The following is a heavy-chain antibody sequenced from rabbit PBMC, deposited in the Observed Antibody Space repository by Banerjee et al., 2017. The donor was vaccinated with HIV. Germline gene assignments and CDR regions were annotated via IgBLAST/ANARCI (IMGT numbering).Heavy chain of an antibody. Sequence: QSLEESGGDLVKPGASLTLTCTASGFSFSGGYDMCWFRQAPGKGPEWIACIDGGSGGNTWYASWARGRFTISRTSPTTVTLQMTSLTAADTATYFCARDLAGAIGWNFNLWGPGTLVTVS. CDR3: ARDLAGAIGWNFNL. D-gene: IGHD4-1*01. V-gene: IGHV1S40*01. CDR2: IDGGSGGNT. J-gene: IGHJ4*01. CDR1: GFSFSGGYD.